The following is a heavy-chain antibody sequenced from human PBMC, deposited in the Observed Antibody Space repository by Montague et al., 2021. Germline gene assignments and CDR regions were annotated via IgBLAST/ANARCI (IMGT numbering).Heavy chain of an antibody. CDR3: AKQDYFVSGTSYKGFDP. CDR1: SGSIFHAH. D-gene: IGHD3-10*01. J-gene: IGHJ5*02. CDR2: MFYGGAT. Sequence: SETLSLTCTVSSGSIFHAHWSWVRQPPGKGLEWLGSMFYGGATSNNPPLKSRVTMSIDTSTNQFSLKLGFVTAADTAVYYCAKQDYFVSGTSYKGFDPWGQGILVTVSS. V-gene: IGHV4-59*08.